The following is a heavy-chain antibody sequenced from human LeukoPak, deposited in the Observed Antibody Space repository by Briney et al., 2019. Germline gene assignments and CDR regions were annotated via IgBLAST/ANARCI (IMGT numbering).Heavy chain of an antibody. J-gene: IGHJ4*02. D-gene: IGHD5-12*01. V-gene: IGHV3-7*01. CDR3: ARLYVHIMTTTSYYFDY. CDR2: IKGDGSDR. Sequence: GGSLRLSCAASGFTSSNYWMIWVRQAPGKGLEWVADIKGDGSDRFYVDSVKGRFSISRDNAKNSLYLHMNSLRAEDTALYYCARLYVHIMTTTSYYFDYWGQGTLVTVSS. CDR1: GFTSSNYW.